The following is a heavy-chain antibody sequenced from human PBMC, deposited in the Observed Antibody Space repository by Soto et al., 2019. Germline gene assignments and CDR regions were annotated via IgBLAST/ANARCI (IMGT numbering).Heavy chain of an antibody. CDR2: IYHSGST. Sequence: SEPLSLTCAVSGGSISSGGYSWSWIRQPPEKVLEWIGYIYHSGSTYYNPSLKSRVTISVDRSKNQFSLKLSSVTAADTAGYYCARDFHYYVSSGYQKCFDPWGQGTLVTVSS. J-gene: IGHJ5*02. CDR3: ARDFHYYVSSGYQKCFDP. CDR1: GGSISSGGYS. D-gene: IGHD3-22*01. V-gene: IGHV4-30-2*01.